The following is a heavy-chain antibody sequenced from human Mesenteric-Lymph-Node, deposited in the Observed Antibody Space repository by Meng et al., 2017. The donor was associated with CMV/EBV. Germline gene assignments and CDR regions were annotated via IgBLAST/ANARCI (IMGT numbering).Heavy chain of an antibody. CDR2: IFSGGAT. J-gene: IGHJ4*02. V-gene: IGHV3-66*02. D-gene: IGHD3-3*01. CDR3: ARDADDFWSGYPDY. Sequence: GGSLRLSCEVSGFTVSSAYMSWVRQAPGKGLEWVSVIFSGGATYYADSVKGRFTISRDNSKNTLYLQMNSLRAEDTAVYYCARDADDFWSGYPDYWGQGTLVTVSS. CDR1: GFTVSSAY.